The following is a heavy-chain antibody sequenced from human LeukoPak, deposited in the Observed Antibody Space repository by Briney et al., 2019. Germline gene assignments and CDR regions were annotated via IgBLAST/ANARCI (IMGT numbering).Heavy chain of an antibody. J-gene: IGHJ4*02. CDR2: IYYSGST. CDR3: ARDLRVHWGFDY. V-gene: IGHV4-59*01. Sequence: SETLSLTCTVSGGSISSYYWSWIRQPPGKGLEWIGYIYYSGSTYYNPSLKSRVTISVHTSKNQFSLKLSSVTAADTAVYYCARDLRVHWGFDYWGQGTLVTVSS. CDR1: GGSISSYY. D-gene: IGHD7-27*01.